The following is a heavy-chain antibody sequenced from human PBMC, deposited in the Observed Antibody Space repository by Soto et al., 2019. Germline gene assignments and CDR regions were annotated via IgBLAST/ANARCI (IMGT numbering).Heavy chain of an antibody. Sequence: QVQLVQSGAEVKKPGSSVKVSCKASGGTFSSYAISWVRQAPGQGLEWMGGIIPISGTANYAQKFKGRVTITADEFTGTAYMELSSLRSEDTAVYYCARSQGSSTSLEIYYYYYYGMEVWGQGTTVTVSS. CDR1: GGTFSSYA. CDR2: IIPISGTA. D-gene: IGHD2-2*01. J-gene: IGHJ6*02. V-gene: IGHV1-69*01. CDR3: ARSQGSSTSLEIYYYYYYGMEV.